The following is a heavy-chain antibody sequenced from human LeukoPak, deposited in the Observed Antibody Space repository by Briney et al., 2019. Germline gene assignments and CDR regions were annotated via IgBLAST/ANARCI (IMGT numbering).Heavy chain of an antibody. CDR3: ARDWGAGVAAAGTLLSYFDY. J-gene: IGHJ4*02. V-gene: IGHV4-59*12. CDR2: IYHSGST. Sequence: SETLSLTCTVSGGSISSYYWSWIRQPPGKGLEWIGYIYHSGSTNYNPSLKSRVTISVDKSKNQFSLKLSSVTAADTAVYYCARDWGAGVAAAGTLLSYFDYWGQGTLVTVSS. CDR1: GGSISSYY. D-gene: IGHD6-13*01.